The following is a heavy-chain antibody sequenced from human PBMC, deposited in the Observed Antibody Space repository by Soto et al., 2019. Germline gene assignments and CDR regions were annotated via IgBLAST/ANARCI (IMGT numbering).Heavy chain of an antibody. D-gene: IGHD4-4*01. J-gene: IGHJ6*02. V-gene: IGHV3-66*01. CDR1: GFTVSSNY. Sequence: GGSLRLSCASSGFTVSSNYMSLVRQAPGKGLEWVSVIYSGGSTYYADSVKGRFTISRDNSKNTLYLQMNSLRAEDTAVYYCASADYSNQYYYYYYGMDVWGQGTTVTVSS. CDR3: ASADYSNQYYYYYYGMDV. CDR2: IYSGGST.